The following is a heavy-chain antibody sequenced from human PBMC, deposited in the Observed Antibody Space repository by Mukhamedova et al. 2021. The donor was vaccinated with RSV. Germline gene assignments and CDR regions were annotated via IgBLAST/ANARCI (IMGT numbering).Heavy chain of an antibody. V-gene: IGHV4-30-2*05. CDR3: AREHYYGSGIDY. CDR2: GST. Sequence: GSTYYNPSLKSRVTISVDTSKNQFSLKLSSVTAADTAVYYCAREHYYGSGIDYWGQGTLDTVS. J-gene: IGHJ4*02. D-gene: IGHD3-10*01.